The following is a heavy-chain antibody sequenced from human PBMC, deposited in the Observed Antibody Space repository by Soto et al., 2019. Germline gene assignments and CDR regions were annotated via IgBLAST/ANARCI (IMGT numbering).Heavy chain of an antibody. CDR3: ARDRMTTVTAGYYYGMDV. Sequence: PSQTLPLTCAISGDSVSSNSAAWNWIRQSPSRGLEWLGRTYYRSKWYNDYAVSVKSRITINPDTSKNQFSLQLNSVTPEDTAVYYCARDRMTTVTAGYYYGMDVWGQGTTVTVSS. CDR1: GDSVSSNSAA. V-gene: IGHV6-1*01. J-gene: IGHJ6*02. D-gene: IGHD4-4*01. CDR2: TYYRSKWYN.